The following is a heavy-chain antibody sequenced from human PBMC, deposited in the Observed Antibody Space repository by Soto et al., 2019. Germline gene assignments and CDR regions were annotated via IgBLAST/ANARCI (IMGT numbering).Heavy chain of an antibody. CDR3: ARKSYYYDSSGYTFDY. CDR1: GFTFSSYS. D-gene: IGHD3-22*01. Sequence: GSLRLSCAASGFTFSSYSMNWVRQAPGKGLEWVSSISSSSSYIYYADSVKGRFTISRDNAKNSLYLQMNSLRAEDTAVYYCARKSYYYDSSGYTFDYWGQGTLVTVSS. V-gene: IGHV3-21*01. J-gene: IGHJ4*02. CDR2: ISSSSSYI.